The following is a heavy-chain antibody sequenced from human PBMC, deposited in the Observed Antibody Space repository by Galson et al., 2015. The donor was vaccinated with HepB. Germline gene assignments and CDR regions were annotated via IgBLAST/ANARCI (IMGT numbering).Heavy chain of an antibody. CDR2: IYFTGST. J-gene: IGHJ2*01. CDR1: GGSISNYY. D-gene: IGHD3-10*01. CDR3: ARLQVYYGSGKYGWYFDL. Sequence: TLSLTCTVSGGSISNYYWNWIRQTPGKGLEWVGYIYFTGSTKYNPSLKSRVSMSVDTSKDQLSLKLASVTAADTAVYYCARLQVYYGSGKYGWYFDLWGRGTLVTVSS. V-gene: IGHV4-59*01.